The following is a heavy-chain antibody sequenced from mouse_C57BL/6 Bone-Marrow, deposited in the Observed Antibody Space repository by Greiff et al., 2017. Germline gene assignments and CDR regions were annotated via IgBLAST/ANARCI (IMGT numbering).Heavy chain of an antibody. CDR3: AKQGFITTVVATRVYYYAMDY. Sequence: QVQLRESGPGLVAPSQSLSITCTVSGFSLTSYGVSWVRQPPGKGLEWLGVIWGDGSTNYHSALISRLSISNDNSKSQVFLKMNSLQTDDTATYYCAKQGFITTVVATRVYYYAMDYWGQGTSVTVSS. V-gene: IGHV2-3*01. J-gene: IGHJ4*01. D-gene: IGHD1-1*01. CDR2: IWGDGST. CDR1: GFSLTSYG.